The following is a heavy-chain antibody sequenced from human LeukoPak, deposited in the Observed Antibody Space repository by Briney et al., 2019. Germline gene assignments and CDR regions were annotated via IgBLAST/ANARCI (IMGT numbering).Heavy chain of an antibody. V-gene: IGHV3-64*01. CDR3: ARVCGGGYFDC. Sequence: GGSLRLSCAASGFTFSSYSMHWVRQAPGKGLEYVSAINDNGGSTYYANSVKGRFTISRDNSKNTLYLQMGSLRTEDMAIYYCARVCGGGYFDCWGQGTLVTVSS. CDR1: GFTFSSYS. D-gene: IGHD4-23*01. CDR2: INDNGGST. J-gene: IGHJ4*02.